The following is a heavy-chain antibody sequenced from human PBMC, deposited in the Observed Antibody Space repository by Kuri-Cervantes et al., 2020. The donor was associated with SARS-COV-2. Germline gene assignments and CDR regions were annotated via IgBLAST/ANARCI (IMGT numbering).Heavy chain of an antibody. CDR3: ARDCPQYYNWDDFDY. Sequence: PGGSLRLSCAASGFTFSSYGMHWVRQAPGKGLEWVAVIWYDGSNKYYADSVKGRFTISRDNSKNTLYLQMNSLRAEDTAVYYCARDCPQYYNWDDFDYWGQGTLVTVSS. D-gene: IGHD1-20*01. CDR2: IWYDGSNK. J-gene: IGHJ4*02. CDR1: GFTFSSYG. V-gene: IGHV3-33*01.